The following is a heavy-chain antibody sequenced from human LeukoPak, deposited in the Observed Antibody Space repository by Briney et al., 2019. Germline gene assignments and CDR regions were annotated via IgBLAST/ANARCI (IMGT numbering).Heavy chain of an antibody. D-gene: IGHD3-3*01. Sequence: SETLSLTCTVSGGSITTYYWSWIRQPPGKGLEWIGFIFYSGSTNYNPSLKSRVTMSVDTSKNQFSLKLNSVTAADTALYYCARGLRFLDGWGQGTLVTVSS. V-gene: IGHV4-59*12. J-gene: IGHJ4*02. CDR2: IFYSGST. CDR3: ARGLRFLDG. CDR1: GGSITTYY.